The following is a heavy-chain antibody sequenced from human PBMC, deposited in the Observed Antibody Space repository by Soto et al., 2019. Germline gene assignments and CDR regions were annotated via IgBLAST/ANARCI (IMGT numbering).Heavy chain of an antibody. D-gene: IGHD5-18*01. Sequence: EVHLVESGGDLVQPGGSLRLSCAASRFTFSDYSMTWVRQAPGKGLEWVSYISKNDGASIYYADSVKGRFTISRDNAANSLYLQMNGLRDGDTAVYYWARGFSYAFLDCWGQGTLVTVSS. J-gene: IGHJ4*02. CDR1: RFTFSDYS. CDR2: ISKNDGASI. V-gene: IGHV3-48*02. CDR3: ARGFSYAFLDC.